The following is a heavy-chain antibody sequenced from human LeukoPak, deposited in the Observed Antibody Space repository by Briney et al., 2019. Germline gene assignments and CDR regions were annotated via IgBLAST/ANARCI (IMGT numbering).Heavy chain of an antibody. CDR2: IYHSGST. V-gene: IGHV4-4*02. J-gene: IGHJ4*02. Sequence: NPSETLSLTCAVSGAPISSNNGWWSWVRQPPGKGLEWIEEIYHSGSTNYNPALKSRVTMSVDKSKNQFSLKLSSVTAADTAVYYCASAEPRGIIWYPYWGQGTLVTVSS. CDR3: ASAEPRGIIWYPY. CDR1: GAPISSNNGW. D-gene: IGHD6-13*01.